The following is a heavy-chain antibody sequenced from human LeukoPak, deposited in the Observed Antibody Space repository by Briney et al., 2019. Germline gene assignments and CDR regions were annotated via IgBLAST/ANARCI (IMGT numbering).Heavy chain of an antibody. D-gene: IGHD6-13*01. Sequence: GGSLRLSCAASGFTFSSYWMHWVRQAPGKGLVWVSRINSDGRSTSYADSVKGRFTISRDNAKNSLYLQMNSLRAEDTAVYYCARDYWGLIAAAGTHDYYYYGMDVWGQGTMVTVSS. CDR1: GFTFSSYW. CDR2: INSDGRST. CDR3: ARDYWGLIAAAGTHDYYYYGMDV. J-gene: IGHJ6*02. V-gene: IGHV3-74*01.